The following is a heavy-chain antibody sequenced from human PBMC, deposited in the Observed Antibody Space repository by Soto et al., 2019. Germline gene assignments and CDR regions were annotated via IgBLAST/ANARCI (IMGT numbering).Heavy chain of an antibody. J-gene: IGHJ5*02. CDR3: ARGAGSGYDHTYNWFDP. D-gene: IGHD5-12*01. CDR2: ISSSGYTM. V-gene: IGHV3-48*03. Sequence: PWGSLGVCCASSGFTFSTYEMNWVRQAPGKGLELLSYISSSGYTMYYADSVKGRFTISRDNAKNSLFLQMKSLRAEDTAIYYCARGAGSGYDHTYNWFDPWGQGTMVTVSS. CDR1: GFTFSTYE.